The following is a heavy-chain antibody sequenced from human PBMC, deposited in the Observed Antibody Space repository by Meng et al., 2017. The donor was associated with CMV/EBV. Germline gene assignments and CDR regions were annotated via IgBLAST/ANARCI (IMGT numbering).Heavy chain of an antibody. V-gene: IGHV1-69*06. D-gene: IGHD3-22*01. CDR2: TTPIFGTA. CDR1: GTFSSYA. Sequence: GTFSSYAISWVRQAPGQGLEWMGGTTPIFGTANYAQKFQGRVTITADKSTSTAYMELSSLRSEDTAVYYCARAPITMIVVVTPAFDIWGQGTMVTVSS. J-gene: IGHJ3*02. CDR3: ARAPITMIVVVTPAFDI.